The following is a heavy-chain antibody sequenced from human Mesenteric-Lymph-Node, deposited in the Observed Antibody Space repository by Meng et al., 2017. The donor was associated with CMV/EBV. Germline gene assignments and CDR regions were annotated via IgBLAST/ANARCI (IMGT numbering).Heavy chain of an antibody. CDR2: IKQDGSEK. V-gene: IGHV3-7*03. CDR1: EFTFSRYW. CDR3: AKDKGAVAATTGYFQH. J-gene: IGHJ1*01. Sequence: GGSLRLSCAASEFTFSRYWMSWVRQAPGRGLEWVANIKQDGSEKYYVDSVKGRFTISRDNAKNSLYLQMNSLRTEDTALYYCAKDKGAVAATTGYFQHWGQGTLVTVSS. D-gene: IGHD2-15*01.